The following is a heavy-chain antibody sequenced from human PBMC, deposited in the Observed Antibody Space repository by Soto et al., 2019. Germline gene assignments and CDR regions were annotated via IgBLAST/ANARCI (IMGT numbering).Heavy chain of an antibody. J-gene: IGHJ6*02. CDR2: IYYSGST. CDR1: GGSISSYY. CDR3: ARDPTIGIVATDYYYYYGMDV. D-gene: IGHD5-12*01. V-gene: IGHV4-59*01. Sequence: QVQLQESGPGLVKPSETLSLTCTVSGGSISSYYWSWIRQPPGKGLEWIGYIYYSGSTNYNPSLNGRVTISVDTSKNQFSLKLSSVTAADTAVYYCARDPTIGIVATDYYYYYGMDVWGQGTTVTVSS.